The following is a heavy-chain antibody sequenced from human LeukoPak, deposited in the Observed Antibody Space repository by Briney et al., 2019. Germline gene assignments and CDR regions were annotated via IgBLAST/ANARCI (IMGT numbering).Heavy chain of an antibody. V-gene: IGHV3-23*01. J-gene: IGHJ6*03. CDR1: GFTFSNYA. CDR3: AKDQHSTSMNYMDV. Sequence: PGGSLRLSCAASGFTFSNYAMNWVRQAPGKGLEWVSDISGSGAVTYYGDSVKGRVTISRDNSKNTLYLQMTSLRAEDTAVYLCAKDQHSTSMNYMDVWGDGTTVTVSS. D-gene: IGHD2-21*01. CDR2: ISGSGAVT.